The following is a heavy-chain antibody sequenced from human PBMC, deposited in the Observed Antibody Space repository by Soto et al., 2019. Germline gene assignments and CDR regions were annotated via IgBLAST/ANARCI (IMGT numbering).Heavy chain of an antibody. Sequence: QVQLVQSGAEVKKPGASVKVSCKVSGYTLTELSMHWVRQAPGKGLEWMGGFDPEDGETIYAQKFQGRVTMTEDTSTDTAYMELSSLSSEDTAVYYCATAPTVVPHKTRWYYYGMDVWGQGTTVTVSS. D-gene: IGHD4-17*01. CDR1: GYTLTELS. V-gene: IGHV1-24*01. CDR2: FDPEDGET. CDR3: ATAPTVVPHKTRWYYYGMDV. J-gene: IGHJ6*02.